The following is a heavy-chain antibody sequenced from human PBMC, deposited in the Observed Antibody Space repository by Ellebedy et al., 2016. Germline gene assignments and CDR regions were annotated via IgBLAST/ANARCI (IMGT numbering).Heavy chain of an antibody. J-gene: IGHJ6*03. CDR3: AREGTIFGVYYMDV. Sequence: SETLSLTXTVSGGSVSSGSYYWSWIRQPPGKGLEWIGYIYYSGSTNYNPSLKSRVTISVDTSKNQFSLKLSSVTAADTAVYYCAREGTIFGVYYMDVWGKGTTVTVSS. D-gene: IGHD3-3*01. CDR1: GGSVSSGSYY. V-gene: IGHV4-61*01. CDR2: IYYSGST.